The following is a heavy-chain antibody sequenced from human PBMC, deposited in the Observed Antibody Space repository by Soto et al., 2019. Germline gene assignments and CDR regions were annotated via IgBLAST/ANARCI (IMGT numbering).Heavy chain of an antibody. CDR1: GFTFSSYG. CDR2: ISYDGSNK. D-gene: IGHD3-22*01. V-gene: IGHV3-30*18. CDR3: AKDQPFYYDSSGYSGAIDY. J-gene: IGHJ4*02. Sequence: PGGSLRLSCASSGFTFSSYGMHWVRQAPGKGLEWVAVISYDGSNKYYADSVKGRFTISRDNSKNTLYLQMNSLRAEDTAVYYCAKDQPFYYDSSGYSGAIDYWGQGTLVTVSS.